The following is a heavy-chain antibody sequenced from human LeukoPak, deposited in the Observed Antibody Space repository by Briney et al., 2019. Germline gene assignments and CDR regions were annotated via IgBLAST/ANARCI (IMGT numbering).Heavy chain of an antibody. CDR3: ARDQEAFDY. Sequence: ASVKVSCKASGYSFTSNYIHWVRQAPGQGLEWMGMIYPRDGSTSYAQKFQGKVTVTRDTSTSTVHMELSGLRSEDTAVYYCARDQEAFDYWGQGTLVTVSS. CDR2: IYPRDGST. J-gene: IGHJ4*02. CDR1: GYSFTSNY. V-gene: IGHV1-46*01.